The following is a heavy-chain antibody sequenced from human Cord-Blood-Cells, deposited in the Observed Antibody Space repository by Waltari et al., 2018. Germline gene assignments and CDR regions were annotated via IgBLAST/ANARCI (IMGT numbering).Heavy chain of an antibody. CDR2: IYYSGST. D-gene: IGHD3-16*01. Sequence: QLQLQESGPGLVKPSETLSLTCTVSGGSIRSSSYYWGWIRQPPGKGLEWIGSIYYSGSTYYNPSLKSRVTISVDTSKNQFSLKLSSVTAADTAVYYCARLLLGAGDYWGQGTLVTVSS. CDR3: ARLLLGAGDY. J-gene: IGHJ4*02. CDR1: GGSIRSSSYY. V-gene: IGHV4-39*01.